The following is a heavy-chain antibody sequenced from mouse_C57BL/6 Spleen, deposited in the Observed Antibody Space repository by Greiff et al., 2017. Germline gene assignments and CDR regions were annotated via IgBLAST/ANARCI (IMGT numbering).Heavy chain of an antibody. Sequence: VKLVESGPELVKPGASVKNSCKASGYAFSSSWMNWVKQRPGKGLEWIGRIYPGDGDTNYNGKFKGKATLTADKSSSTAYMQLSSLTSEDSAVYFCARGDYSNYDFDYWGQGTTLTVSS. D-gene: IGHD2-5*01. CDR2: IYPGDGDT. CDR1: GYAFSSSW. V-gene: IGHV1-82*01. J-gene: IGHJ2*01. CDR3: ARGDYSNYDFDY.